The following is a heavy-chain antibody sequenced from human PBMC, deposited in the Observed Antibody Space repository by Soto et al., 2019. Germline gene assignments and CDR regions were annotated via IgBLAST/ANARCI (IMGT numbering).Heavy chain of an antibody. CDR3: ARESAGAAQSGWYFDL. V-gene: IGHV3-72*01. J-gene: IGHJ2*01. Sequence: EVQLVESGGGLVQPGGSLRLSCAASGFIFSDHYMDWVRQAPGKGLEWVGRTGSKADSHTTEYAASVKGRFTISRDASKXXLYLQMNSLKTEDTAVYYCARESAGAAQSGWYFDLWGRGTLVTVSS. D-gene: IGHD1-26*01. CDR1: GFIFSDHY. CDR2: TGSKADSHTT.